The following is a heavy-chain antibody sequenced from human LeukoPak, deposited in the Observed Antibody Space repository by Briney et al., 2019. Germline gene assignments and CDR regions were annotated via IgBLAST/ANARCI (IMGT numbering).Heavy chain of an antibody. Sequence: GGSLRLSCAASGFTFSSYAMSWVRQAPGKGLEWVSAASGSGGSTYYADSVKGRFTISRDNSKNTLYLQMNSLRAEDTAVYYCAKDLGSVVTPPSLDSWGQGTLVTVSS. CDR2: ASGSGGST. V-gene: IGHV3-23*01. J-gene: IGHJ4*02. CDR1: GFTFSSYA. D-gene: IGHD4-23*01. CDR3: AKDLGSVVTPPSLDS.